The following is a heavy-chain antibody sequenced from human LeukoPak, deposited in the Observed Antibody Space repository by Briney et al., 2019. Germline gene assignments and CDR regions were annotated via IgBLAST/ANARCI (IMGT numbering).Heavy chain of an antibody. J-gene: IGHJ4*02. CDR3: ARRYYDSSGYYWGFDN. CDR2: IIPIFGTA. D-gene: IGHD3-22*01. CDR1: GGTFSSYA. Sequence: ASVKVSCKASGGTFSSYAISWVRQAPGQGLEWMGGIIPIFGTANYAQKFQGRVTITTDESTSTAYMELSSLRSEDTAVYYCARRYYDSSGYYWGFDNWGQGTLVTVPS. V-gene: IGHV1-69*05.